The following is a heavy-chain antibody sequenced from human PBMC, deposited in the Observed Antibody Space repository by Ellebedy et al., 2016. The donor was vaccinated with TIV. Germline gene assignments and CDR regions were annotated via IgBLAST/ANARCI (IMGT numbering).Heavy chain of an antibody. Sequence: GSLRLSCTVSGGSISTYYWSWIRQPAGKGLEWIGRVYTSGTTIYNPSLKSRVTMSLDTSNNQFSLSLTSVPAADTAVYYCARSVRAATTTAGTFDIWGQGTMVTASS. CDR1: GGSISTYY. V-gene: IGHV4-4*07. D-gene: IGHD6-19*01. CDR3: ARSVRAATTTAGTFDI. CDR2: VYTSGTT. J-gene: IGHJ3*02.